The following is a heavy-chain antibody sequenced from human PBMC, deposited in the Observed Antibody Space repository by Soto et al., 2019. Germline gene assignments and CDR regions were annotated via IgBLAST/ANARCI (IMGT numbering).Heavy chain of an antibody. CDR1: GFTFSGSA. D-gene: IGHD1-26*01. J-gene: IGHJ6*02. Sequence: GGSLRLSCGALGFTFSGSAMHWVRQASGEGLEWVGRTRNNANTYATAYAASVRGRFTISRDDSKNTAYLQMDSPKTEDTAVYYCARDLPATYSGSYYVSQYYYYYYGMDVWGQGTTVTVSS. CDR2: TRNNANTYAT. V-gene: IGHV3-73*01. CDR3: ARDLPATYSGSYYVSQYYYYYYGMDV.